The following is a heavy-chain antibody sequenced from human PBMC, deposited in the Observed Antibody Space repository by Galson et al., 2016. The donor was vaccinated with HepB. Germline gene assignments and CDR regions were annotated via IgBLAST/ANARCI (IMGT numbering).Heavy chain of an antibody. CDR3: AATKTGYSSSFSTPPMGYYYYGMDV. J-gene: IGHJ6*02. V-gene: IGHV3-53*01. CDR1: GFTVSSNY. CDR2: IYSGGST. Sequence: SLRLSCAASGFTVSSNYMSWVRQAPGKGLEWVSVIYSGGSTYYADSVKGRFTISRDNSKNTLYLQMNSLRAEDTAVYYGAATKTGYSSSFSTPPMGYYYYGMDVWGQGTTVTVSS. D-gene: IGHD6-13*01.